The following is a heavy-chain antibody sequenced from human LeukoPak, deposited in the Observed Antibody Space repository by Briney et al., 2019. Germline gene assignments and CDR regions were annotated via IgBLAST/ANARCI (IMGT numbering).Heavy chain of an antibody. V-gene: IGHV3-7*03. CDR1: RFTFSRYW. Sequence: GGSLRLSCVDSRFTFSRYWMSWVRQAPGKGLEWVANIKEDGSEEYYVDSVTGRFTISRDNAKNSLYLQMNSLKTEDTAVYYCTTDPSRRNYWGQGTLVTVSS. CDR2: IKEDGSEE. CDR3: TTDPSRRNY. J-gene: IGHJ4*02. D-gene: IGHD6-6*01.